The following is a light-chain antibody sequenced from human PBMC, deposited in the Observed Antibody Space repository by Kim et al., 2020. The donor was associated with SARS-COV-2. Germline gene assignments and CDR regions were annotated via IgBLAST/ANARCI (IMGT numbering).Light chain of an antibody. Sequence: SVSPGERSTLSCRASQSGSSNLAWYQQRPGQSPRLLIYGASTRATGVPARISGSGSGTEFTLTISSLQSEDFALYYCQQYNNWPYTFGQGTKLEI. V-gene: IGKV3-15*01. CDR2: GAS. CDR1: QSGSSN. J-gene: IGKJ2*01. CDR3: QQYNNWPYT.